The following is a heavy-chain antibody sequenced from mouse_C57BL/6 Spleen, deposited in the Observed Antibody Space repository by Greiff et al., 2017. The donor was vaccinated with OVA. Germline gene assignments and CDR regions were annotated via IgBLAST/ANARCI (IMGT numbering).Heavy chain of an antibody. CDR3: ARDYYGSSLFDY. V-gene: IGHV5-17*01. D-gene: IGHD1-1*01. CDR1: GFTFSDYG. J-gene: IGHJ2*01. Sequence: EVKVEESGGGLVKPGGSLKLSCAASGFTFSDYGMHWVRQAPEKGLEWVAYISSGSSTIYYADTVKGRFTISRDNAKNTLFLQMTSLRSEDTAMYYCARDYYGSSLFDYWGQGTTLTVSS. CDR2: ISSGSSTI.